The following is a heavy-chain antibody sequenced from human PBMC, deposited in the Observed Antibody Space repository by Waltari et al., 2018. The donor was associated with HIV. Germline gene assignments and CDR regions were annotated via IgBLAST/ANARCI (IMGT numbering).Heavy chain of an antibody. V-gene: IGHV1-3*02. CDR3: ARGRGSYSLDY. CDR2: SNAGNGDK. J-gene: IGHJ4*02. CDR1: GYTLTNYA. D-gene: IGHD1-26*01. Sequence: QVQLVQSGAEVKKPGASVKVSCKASGYTLTNYAIHWVRQAPGQRLEWMGWSNAGNGDKKYSQEFQGRVTITRDTSASTAYMELSSLRSEDMAVYYCARGRGSYSLDYWGQGTLVTVSS.